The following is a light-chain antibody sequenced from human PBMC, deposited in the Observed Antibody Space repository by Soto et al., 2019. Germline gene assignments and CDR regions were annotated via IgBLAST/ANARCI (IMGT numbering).Light chain of an antibody. CDR1: QSISGW. J-gene: IGKJ1*01. Sequence: IRMTQSPYTLSPSVGDRVSITCRASQSISGWLAWYQQKPGKAPKLLIYDASSLESGVPSRFSGSGSGTEFSLTISRLEPEDFAVYYCQQYGSSPRTFGQGTKVDIK. V-gene: IGKV1-5*01. CDR3: QQYGSSPRT. CDR2: DAS.